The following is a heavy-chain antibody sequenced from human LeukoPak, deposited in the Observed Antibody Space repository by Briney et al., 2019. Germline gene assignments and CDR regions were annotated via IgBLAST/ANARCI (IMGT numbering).Heavy chain of an antibody. V-gene: IGHV1-18*01. CDR2: VSAYNGNT. Sequence: ASVKVSCKASGGTFSSYAISWVRQAPGQGLEWMGWVSAYNGNTNYAQKLQGRVTMTTDTSTSTAYMELRSLRSDDTAVYYCARDPSGVVISNWFDPWGQGTLVTVSS. CDR1: GGTFSSYA. J-gene: IGHJ5*02. CDR3: ARDPSGVVISNWFDP. D-gene: IGHD3-3*01.